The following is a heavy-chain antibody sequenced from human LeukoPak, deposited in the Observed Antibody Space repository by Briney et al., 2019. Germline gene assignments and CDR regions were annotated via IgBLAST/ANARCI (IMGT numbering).Heavy chain of an antibody. CDR3: ARVVTWFDP. J-gene: IGHJ5*02. CDR2: IRGDGRET. Sequence: GGSLRLSCAASGFTFSTSWMHWVRQAPGKGLEWDSRIRGDGRETNYADSVKGRFTISRDNAKNTLSLQMNSLRAEDTALYYCARVVTWFDPWGQGTLVTVSS. D-gene: IGHD4-11*01. V-gene: IGHV3-74*01. CDR1: GFTFSTSW.